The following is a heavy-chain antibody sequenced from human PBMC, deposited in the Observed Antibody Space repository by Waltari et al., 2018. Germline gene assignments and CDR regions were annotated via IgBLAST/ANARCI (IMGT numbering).Heavy chain of an antibody. V-gene: IGHV1-2*02. J-gene: IGHJ4*02. CDR1: GSTFIGYY. CDR3: ARQAARNFDY. Sequence: QVQLVQSGAEVKTPGASVTVSCKASGSTFIGYYIHWVRQAPGQGLEGMGWINPNTGGTKYAQKYQGRVTLTRDTSISTAYMELSSLGSDDMAVFYCARQAARNFDYWGQGTLVTVSS. CDR2: INPNTGGT.